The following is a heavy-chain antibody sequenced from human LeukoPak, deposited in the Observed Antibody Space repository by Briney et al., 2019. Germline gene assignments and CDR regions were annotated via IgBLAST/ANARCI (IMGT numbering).Heavy chain of an antibody. V-gene: IGHV3-48*03. J-gene: IGHJ3*02. CDR1: GFTFSSYD. CDR2: ISSGGSTT. Sequence: PGGSLRLSCAASGFTFSSYDMYWVRQAPGKGLEWVSYISSGGSTTHYGGSVKGRFTISRGNAKNSLYLQMNSLRAEDTAVYYCARGRRPDAFDSWGQGTRVTVSS. CDR3: ARGRRPDAFDS.